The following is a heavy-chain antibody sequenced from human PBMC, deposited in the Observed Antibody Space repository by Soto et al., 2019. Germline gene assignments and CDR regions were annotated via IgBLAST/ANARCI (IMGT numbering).Heavy chain of an antibody. V-gene: IGHV3-33*01. Sequence: GGSLRLSCAASGFTFSSYGMHWVRQAPGKGLEWVAVIWYDGSNKYYADSVKGRFTISRDNSKNTLYLQMNSLRAEDTAVYYCARETTSSSWYLKKSFDYWGQGTLVTVSS. CDR2: IWYDGSNK. CDR3: ARETTSSSWYLKKSFDY. CDR1: GFTFSSYG. D-gene: IGHD6-13*01. J-gene: IGHJ4*02.